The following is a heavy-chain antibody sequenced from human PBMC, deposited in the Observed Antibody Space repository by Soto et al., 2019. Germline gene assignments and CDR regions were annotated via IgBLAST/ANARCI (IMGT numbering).Heavy chain of an antibody. D-gene: IGHD2-2*01. CDR1: VFTFISYA. Sequence: GWSLRLSCASSVFTFISYAMSWVRQAPGKGLEWVSTISGSGGSTYYADSVKGRFTISRDNSKNTLYLQMNSLRAEDTAVYYCAKPLGGYQYYGMDVWGQGTTVTVSS. CDR3: AKPLGGYQYYGMDV. CDR2: ISGSGGST. J-gene: IGHJ6*02. V-gene: IGHV3-23*01.